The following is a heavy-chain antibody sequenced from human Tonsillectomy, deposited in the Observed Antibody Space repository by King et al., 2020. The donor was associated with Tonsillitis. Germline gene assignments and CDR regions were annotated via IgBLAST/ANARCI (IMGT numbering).Heavy chain of an antibody. CDR2: ISSTSRYI. V-gene: IGHV3-21*01. Sequence: VQLVESGGGLVKPGGSLRVSCATSGFTFKNHDMNWVRQAPGAGLEWVSSISSTSRYIHYAESVKGRFTVSRDNAKNSLFLQMDSLRAEDTAVYYCASDKGADYYDNGRGAFDVWGQGTMVTVSS. CDR3: ASDKGADYYDNGRGAFDV. CDR1: GFTFKNHD. D-gene: IGHD3-22*01. J-gene: IGHJ3*01.